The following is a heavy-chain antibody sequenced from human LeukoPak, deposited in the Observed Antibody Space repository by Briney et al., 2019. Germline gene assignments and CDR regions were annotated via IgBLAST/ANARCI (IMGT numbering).Heavy chain of an antibody. CDR1: GYSFTSYW. D-gene: IGHD3-10*01. J-gene: IGHJ4*02. CDR3: AARGVFMEFDY. V-gene: IGHV5-51*01. CDR2: IYPGDSDT. Sequence: ASVKVSCKGSGYSFTSYWIGWVRQMPGKGLEWMGIIYPGDSDTRYSPSFQGQVTISADKSISTAYLQWSSLKASDTAMYYCAARGVFMEFDYWGQGTLVTVSS.